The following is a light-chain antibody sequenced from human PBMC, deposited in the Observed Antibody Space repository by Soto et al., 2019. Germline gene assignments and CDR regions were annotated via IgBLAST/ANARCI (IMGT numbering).Light chain of an antibody. CDR2: GAS. J-gene: IGKJ2*01. CDR1: QTLRRTY. V-gene: IGKV3-20*01. Sequence: DIVLMQSPGTLSLSPGERATLSCRASQTLRRTYIAWYQQKPGQAPRVLIYGASKRATGIPDRFSGSGSGTDFSLTISRLEPEDFAVYYCHQYDNSPQTFGPGTKVEIK. CDR3: HQYDNSPQT.